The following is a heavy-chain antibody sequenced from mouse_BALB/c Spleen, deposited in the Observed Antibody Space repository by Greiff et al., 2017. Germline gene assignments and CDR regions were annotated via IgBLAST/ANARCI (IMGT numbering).Heavy chain of an antibody. D-gene: IGHD2-1*01. Sequence: EVKLVESGGGLVKPGGSLKLSCAASGFTFSDYYMYWVRQTPEKRLEWVATISDGGSYTYYPDSVKGRFTISRDNAKNNLYLQMSSLKSEDTAMYYCARGYGNYRYFDYWGQGTTRTVAS. J-gene: IGHJ2*01. CDR2: ISDGGSYT. V-gene: IGHV5-4*02. CDR3: ARGYGNYRYFDY. CDR1: GFTFSDYY.